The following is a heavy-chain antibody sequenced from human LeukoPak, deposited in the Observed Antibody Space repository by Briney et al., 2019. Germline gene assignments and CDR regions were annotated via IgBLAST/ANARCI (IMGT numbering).Heavy chain of an antibody. CDR1: GYSFTSGHY. Sequence: SETLSLTRSVSGYSFTSGHYWGWIRPPPGKGLEWIANIYHTGSAHYNPSLKSRVTISVDTSKNQFSLKLSSVTAADTAVYYCARYCTSTTCILRGFDYWGQETLVTVSS. CDR3: ARYCTSTTCILRGFDY. V-gene: IGHV4-38-2*01. J-gene: IGHJ4*02. CDR2: IYHTGSA. D-gene: IGHD2-2*01.